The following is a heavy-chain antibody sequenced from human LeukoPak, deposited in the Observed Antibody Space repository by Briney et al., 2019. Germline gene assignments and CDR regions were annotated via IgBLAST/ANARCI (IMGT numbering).Heavy chain of an antibody. CDR3: AREQLLKRGGRRGYSYGFDY. V-gene: IGHV1-69*04. J-gene: IGHJ4*02. CDR1: GGTFSSYA. CDR2: IIPVLGIA. D-gene: IGHD5-18*01. Sequence: SVKVSCKASGGTFSSYAISWVRQAPGQGLEWMGRIIPVLGIANYAQKFQGRVTITADKSTSTAYMELSSLRSEDTAVYYCAREQLLKRGGRRGYSYGFDYWGQGTLVTVSS.